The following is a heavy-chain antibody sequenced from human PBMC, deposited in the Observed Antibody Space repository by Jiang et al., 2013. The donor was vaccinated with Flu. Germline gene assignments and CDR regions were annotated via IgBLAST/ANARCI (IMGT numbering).Heavy chain of an antibody. CDR3: ARTLYGDSPFDY. CDR2: ISSSGSTI. D-gene: IGHD4-17*01. V-gene: IGHV3-48*03. Sequence: SLRLSCAASGFTFSSYEMNWVRQAPGKGLEWVSYISSSGSTIYYADSVKGRFTISRDNAKNSLYLQMNSLRAEDTAVYYCARTLYGDSPFDYWGQGTLVTVSS. J-gene: IGHJ4*02. CDR1: GFTFSSYE.